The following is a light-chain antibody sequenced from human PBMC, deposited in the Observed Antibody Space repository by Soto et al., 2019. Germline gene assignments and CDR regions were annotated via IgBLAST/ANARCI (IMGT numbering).Light chain of an antibody. CDR1: QSVGSD. J-gene: IGKJ5*01. CDR2: DIF. CDR3: QQYNNWPIT. V-gene: IGKV3-15*01. Sequence: EIVLTQSPGTLSLSPGERATLXCRASQSVGSDLAWYQQKPGQAPRLVIYDIFTRATGVPARFSGSGSGTEFTLTISSLQSEDFEVYYCQQYNNWPITFGQGTRLEIK.